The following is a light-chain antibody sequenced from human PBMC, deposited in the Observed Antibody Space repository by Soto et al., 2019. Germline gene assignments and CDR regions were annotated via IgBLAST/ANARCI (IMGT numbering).Light chain of an antibody. CDR2: EVS. CDR3: CSYAGSNTYV. V-gene: IGLV2-23*02. Sequence: QSVLTQPASVSGSPGQSITISCTGTSSDVGSYNLVSWYQQHPGKAPKLMIYEVSKRPSGVSNRFSGSKSGNTASLTISGLQAEDEADYYCCSYAGSNTYVFGTETKVTVL. CDR1: SSDVGSYNL. J-gene: IGLJ1*01.